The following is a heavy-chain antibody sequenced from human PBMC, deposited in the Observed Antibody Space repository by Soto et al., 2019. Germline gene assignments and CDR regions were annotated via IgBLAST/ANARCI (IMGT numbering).Heavy chain of an antibody. CDR1: GYTFTTYG. V-gene: IGHV1-18*04. CDR2: ISPYKGTT. CDR3: ARDGERDTGLSFYYCRHDMDA. Sequence: SVKVSSKASGYTFTTYGFSWVRQAPGQGLEWMGWISPYKGTTKYAERLQEEMIMTTDTATSTAYMDLRSLRSDDTAVYYCARDGERDTGLSFYYCRHDMDAWGQGTRVTVSS. D-gene: IGHD3-16*01. J-gene: IGHJ6*02.